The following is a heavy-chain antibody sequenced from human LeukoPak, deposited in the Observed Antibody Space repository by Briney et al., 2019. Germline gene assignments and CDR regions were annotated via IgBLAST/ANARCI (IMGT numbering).Heavy chain of an antibody. V-gene: IGHV3-73*01. D-gene: IGHD7-27*01. CDR1: GFAFSSHA. J-gene: IGHJ6*02. Sequence: GGSLRLSCAASGFAFSSHAMHWVRQASGKGLEWVGRIRSKANSYATAYAASVKGRFTISRDDSKNTAYLQMNSLKTEDTAVYYCTRRPDWGGDYYYGMDVWGQGTTVTVSS. CDR3: TRRPDWGGDYYYGMDV. CDR2: IRSKANSYAT.